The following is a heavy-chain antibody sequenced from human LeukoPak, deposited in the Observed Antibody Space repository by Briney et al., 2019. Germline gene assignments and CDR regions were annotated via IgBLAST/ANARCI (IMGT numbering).Heavy chain of an antibody. D-gene: IGHD6-13*01. Sequence: PGGSLRLSCAASGFTFSRYSMNWVRQAPGKGLEWVSCISSTRTYIYYADSVRGRFTISRDNAKNSLYLQMNSLRAEDTAVYYCARGRGSSYYYYYMDVWGKGTTVTVSS. CDR1: GFTFSRYS. CDR2: ISSTRTYI. CDR3: ARGRGSSYYYYYMDV. V-gene: IGHV3-21*01. J-gene: IGHJ6*03.